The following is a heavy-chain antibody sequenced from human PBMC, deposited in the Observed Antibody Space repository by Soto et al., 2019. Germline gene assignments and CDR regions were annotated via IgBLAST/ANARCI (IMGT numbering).Heavy chain of an antibody. CDR3: ARGAPEIVAPSADNFDY. D-gene: IGHD5-12*01. CDR2: IYYSGST. Sequence: QVQLQESGPGLVKPSQTLSLTCTVSGGSISSGGYYWSWIRQHPGKGLEWIGYIYYSGSTYYNPSLKSRFTISVDTSKNQFSLKLTSVTAADTAVYYCARGAPEIVAPSADNFDYWGQGTLVTVSS. J-gene: IGHJ4*02. CDR1: GGSISSGGYY. V-gene: IGHV4-31*03.